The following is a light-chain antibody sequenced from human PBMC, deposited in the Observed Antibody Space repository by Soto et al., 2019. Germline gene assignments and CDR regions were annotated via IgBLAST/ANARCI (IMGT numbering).Light chain of an antibody. CDR2: DAS. CDR1: QSVSRY. CDR3: QQRSNWPIT. J-gene: IGKJ5*01. Sequence: EIVLTQSPATLSLSPGERATLSCRASQSVSRYLAWYQQKPGQAPRLLIYDASNRATGIPARFSGSGSGTDFTLTTSSIEHEDFAVYYCQQRSNWPITFGQWTRREIK. V-gene: IGKV3-11*01.